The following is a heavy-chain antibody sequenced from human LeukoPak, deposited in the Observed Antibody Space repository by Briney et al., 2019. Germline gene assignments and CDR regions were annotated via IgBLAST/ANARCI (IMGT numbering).Heavy chain of an antibody. J-gene: IGHJ4*02. CDR1: GGSISSSSYY. CDR3: ARQGWIQLWLAFDY. V-gene: IGHV4-39*01. Sequence: SETLSLTCTVSGGSISSSSYYWGWIRQPPGKGLEWIGSIYYSGRTYYNPSLKSRVTISVDTSKNQFSLKLSSVTAADTAVYYCARQGWIQLWLAFDYWGQGTLVTVSS. D-gene: IGHD5-18*01. CDR2: IYYSGRT.